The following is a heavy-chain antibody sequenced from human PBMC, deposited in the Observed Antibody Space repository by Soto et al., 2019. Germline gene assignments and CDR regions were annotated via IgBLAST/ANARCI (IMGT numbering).Heavy chain of an antibody. CDR1: GGSISSSNW. J-gene: IGHJ3*02. Sequence: QVQLQESGPGLVKPSGTLSLTCAVSGGSISSSNWRSWVRQPPGKGLEWIGEIYHSGSTNYNPSLKSRVTISVDKSKNQFSLKLSSVTAADTALYYCARVKLAAACTLDAFDIWGQGTMVTVSS. CDR3: ARVKLAAACTLDAFDI. D-gene: IGHD6-13*01. V-gene: IGHV4-4*02. CDR2: IYHSGST.